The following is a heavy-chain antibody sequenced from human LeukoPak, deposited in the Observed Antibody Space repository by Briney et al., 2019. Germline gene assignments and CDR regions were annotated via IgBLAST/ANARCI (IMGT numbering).Heavy chain of an antibody. CDR2: IIPILGIA. J-gene: IGHJ5*02. CDR3: ARETYSSSTPRKNWFDP. V-gene: IGHV1-69*04. CDR1: GGTFSSYA. D-gene: IGHD6-6*01. Sequence: SVKVSCKASGGTFSSYAISWVRQPPGQGLEWMGRIIPILGIANYAQKFQGRVTIAADKSTSTAYMELSSLRSEDTAVYYCARETYSSSTPRKNWFDPWGQGTLVTVSS.